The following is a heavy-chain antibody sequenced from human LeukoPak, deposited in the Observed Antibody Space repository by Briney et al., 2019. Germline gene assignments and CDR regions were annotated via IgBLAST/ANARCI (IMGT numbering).Heavy chain of an antibody. CDR3: AKRDDSGGNLVDL. D-gene: IGHD3-22*01. Sequence: SETLSLTCTVSGGSIRSGSHYWAWIRQPPGKGLEWIGSVYYSGSTYYNPSLENRVTISIDTSKNHFSLKLSSLSAADTSVYYCAKRDDSGGNLVDLWGQGTLVTVS. CDR2: VYYSGST. J-gene: IGHJ4*02. V-gene: IGHV4-39*02. CDR1: GGSIRSGSHY.